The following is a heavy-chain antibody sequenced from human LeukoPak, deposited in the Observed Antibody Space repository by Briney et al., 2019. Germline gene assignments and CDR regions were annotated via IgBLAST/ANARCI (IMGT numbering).Heavy chain of an antibody. D-gene: IGHD3-9*01. CDR3: ARDAGYLAAFDI. CDR2: IYYSGSI. Sequence: SETLSLTCTVSGASISSYYWSWIRQPPGKGLEWIGDIYYSGSIKYNPSLKSRVTMSVDTSKNQFSPKLSSVTAADTAVYYCARDAGYLAAFDIWGQGTMVTVSS. V-gene: IGHV4-59*01. J-gene: IGHJ3*02. CDR1: GASISSYY.